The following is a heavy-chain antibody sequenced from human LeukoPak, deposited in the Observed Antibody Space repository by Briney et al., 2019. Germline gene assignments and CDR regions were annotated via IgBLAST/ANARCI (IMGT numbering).Heavy chain of an antibody. Sequence: SETLSLTCTVSGGSISSSSYYWGWIRQPPGKGLEWIGSIYYSGSTYYSPSLKSRVTISVDTSKNQFSLKLSSVTAADTAVYYCARQIREGWFDPWGQGTLVTVSS. V-gene: IGHV4-39*01. CDR2: IYYSGST. D-gene: IGHD3-16*01. J-gene: IGHJ5*02. CDR1: GGSISSSSYY. CDR3: ARQIREGWFDP.